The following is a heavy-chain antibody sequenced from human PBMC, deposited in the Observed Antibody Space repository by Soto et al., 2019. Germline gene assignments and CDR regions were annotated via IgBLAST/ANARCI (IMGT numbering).Heavy chain of an antibody. CDR1: GFTFSSYG. V-gene: IGHV3-33*01. D-gene: IGHD3-22*01. CDR3: ARDLRSKAQDSSGSPVCGY. Sequence: QAGGSLRLSCAASGFTFSSYGMHWVRQAPGKGLEWVAVIWYDGSNKYYADSVKGRFTISRDNSKNTLYLQMNSLRAEDTAVYYCARDLRSKAQDSSGSPVCGYWGQGTLVTVSS. CDR2: IWYDGSNK. J-gene: IGHJ4*02.